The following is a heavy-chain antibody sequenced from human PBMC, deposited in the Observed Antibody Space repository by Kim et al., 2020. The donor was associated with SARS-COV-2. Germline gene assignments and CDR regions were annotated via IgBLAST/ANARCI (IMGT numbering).Heavy chain of an antibody. Sequence: SETLSLTCTVSGGSISSYYWSWIRQPPGKGLEWIGYIYYSGSTNYNPSLKSRVTISVDTSKNQFSLKLSSVTAADTAVYYCARASGAAAGTGEFDYWGQGTLVTVSS. CDR3: ARASGAAAGTGEFDY. J-gene: IGHJ4*02. CDR2: IYYSGST. CDR1: GGSISSYY. D-gene: IGHD6-13*01. V-gene: IGHV4-59*13.